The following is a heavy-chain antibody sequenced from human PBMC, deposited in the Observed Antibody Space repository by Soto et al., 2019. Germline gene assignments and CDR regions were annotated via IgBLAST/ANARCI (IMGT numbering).Heavy chain of an antibody. J-gene: IGHJ4*02. Sequence: QVQLVQSGAEVKKPGASVKVSCKAPGYIFPSSTISWVRQGPGQGLEWMGWISAYNGNIKDAQKFQGRFTMTTDTSTSTAYMELRSLTSDDTAMYYCAIANYGDNDYWGQGTLVTVSS. CDR3: AIANYGDNDY. V-gene: IGHV1-18*01. CDR1: GYIFPSST. CDR2: ISAYNGNI. D-gene: IGHD4-17*01.